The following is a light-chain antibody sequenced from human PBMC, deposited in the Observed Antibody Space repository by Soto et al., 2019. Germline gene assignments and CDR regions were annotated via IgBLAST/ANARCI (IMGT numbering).Light chain of an antibody. J-gene: IGLJ2*01. CDR3: CSYAGGNTLF. Sequence: QSALTQPASVSGSPGQSITISCTGTSRDIGSYNLVSWYQQHPGSVPKLLIFEATKRPSGVSSRFSGSKSGNTASLTISGLQAEDEADYHCCSYAGGNTLFFAGGTKLTVL. CDR2: EAT. V-gene: IGLV2-23*02. CDR1: SRDIGSYNL.